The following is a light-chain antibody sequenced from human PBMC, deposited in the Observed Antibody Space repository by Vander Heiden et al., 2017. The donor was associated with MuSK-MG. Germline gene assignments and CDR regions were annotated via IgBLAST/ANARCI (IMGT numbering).Light chain of an antibody. V-gene: IGKV4-1*01. CDR3: QQYYSPPLT. CDR2: WAS. CDR1: QSVFYSSNNKNY. Sequence: DVVMTQSPHSLAVSLGERATINCKSSQSVFYSSNNKNYLSWYQQKPGQPPKLLIYWASTRESGVPDRFTGSGSGTDFTLTISSLQAEDVAVYYCQQYYSPPLTFGGGTKVEIK. J-gene: IGKJ4*01.